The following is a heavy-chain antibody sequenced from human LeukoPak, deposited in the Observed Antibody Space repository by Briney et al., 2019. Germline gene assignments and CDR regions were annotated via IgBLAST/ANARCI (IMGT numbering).Heavy chain of an antibody. J-gene: IGHJ6*02. Sequence: SGGSLRLSCTGSGFTFGDYAMSWFRQAPGKGLEWVGFIRSNIFGGTTVYAASVKGRFTISRDDSKSVAYLQMNSLKIEDTAVFYCTRKRDCSTTTCYASFFYGMDVWGQGTTVTVSS. CDR3: TRKRDCSTTTCYASFFYGMDV. CDR2: IRSNIFGGTT. V-gene: IGHV3-49*03. D-gene: IGHD2-2*01. CDR1: GFTFGDYA.